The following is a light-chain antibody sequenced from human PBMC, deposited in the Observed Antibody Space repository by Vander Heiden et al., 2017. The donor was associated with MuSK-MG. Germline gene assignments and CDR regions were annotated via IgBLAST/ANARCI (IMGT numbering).Light chain of an antibody. CDR2: NAL. V-gene: IGKV1-12*01. CDR3: QQADSFPIT. Sequence: DIQMTQSPSSVSASVGDRVTITCRASQGIGGWLAWYQQKPGKAPKFLIYNALTLQSEVPSRFSGSGSGTYFTLTINSLQPEDFATYYCQQADSFPITFGGGSKVEIK. J-gene: IGKJ4*01. CDR1: QGIGGW.